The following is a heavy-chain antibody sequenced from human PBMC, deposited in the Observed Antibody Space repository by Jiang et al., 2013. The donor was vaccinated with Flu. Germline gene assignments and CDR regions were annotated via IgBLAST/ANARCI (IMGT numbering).Heavy chain of an antibody. Sequence: EVQLLESGGGLVQPGGSLRLSCAASGFTFSSYAMSWVRQAPTKGLEWVSAISGSGGSTYYADSVKGRFTISRDNSKNTLYLQMSSLRAEDTAVYYCASFPPGGDIFHYWGQGTLVSVSS. J-gene: IGHJ4*02. CDR1: GFTFSSYA. CDR3: ASFPPGGDIFHY. V-gene: IGHV3-23*01. D-gene: IGHD1-14*01. CDR2: ISGSGGST.